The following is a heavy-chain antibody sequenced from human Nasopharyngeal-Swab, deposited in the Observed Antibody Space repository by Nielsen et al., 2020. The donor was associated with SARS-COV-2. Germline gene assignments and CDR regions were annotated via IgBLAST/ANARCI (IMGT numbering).Heavy chain of an antibody. CDR2: INHSGGI. D-gene: IGHD1-20*01. CDR1: GGSFSGYY. V-gene: IGHV4-34*01. Sequence: GSLRLSCAVYGGSFSGYYWSWIRQSPGKGLEWIGEINHSGGINYNLSLKSRVTISVETSKNQFSLKLSSVTAADTAVYYCARGRGITVTTPSPVFDYWGQGTLVTVSS. CDR3: ARGRGITVTTPSPVFDY. J-gene: IGHJ4*02.